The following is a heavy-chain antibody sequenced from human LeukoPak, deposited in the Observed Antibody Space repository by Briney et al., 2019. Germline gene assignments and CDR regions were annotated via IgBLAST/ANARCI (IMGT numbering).Heavy chain of an antibody. CDR3: ARALRLWVETDY. J-gene: IGHJ4*02. Sequence: GGSLKLSCAASGFTFSSYAMHWVRQAPGKGLEWVANIKQDGSEKYYVDSVKGRFTISRDNAKNSLYLQMNSLRAEDTAVYYCARALRLWVETDYWGQGTLVTVSS. CDR1: GFTFSSYA. CDR2: IKQDGSEK. V-gene: IGHV3-7*01. D-gene: IGHD1-26*01.